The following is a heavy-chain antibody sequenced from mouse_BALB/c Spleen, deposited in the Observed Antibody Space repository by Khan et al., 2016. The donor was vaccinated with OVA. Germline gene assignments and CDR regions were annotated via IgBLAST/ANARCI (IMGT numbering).Heavy chain of an antibody. D-gene: IGHD2-3*01. V-gene: IGHV3-2*02. Sequence: VQLKQSGPGLVKPSQSLSLTCTVTGYSITSDYAWNWIRQFPGNKLGWMGYISYSGSTNYNPALQSRISITRDTSKNQFFLQLNSVTTEYTATYYCARDGSRYNYAMDYWGQGTSVTVSS. J-gene: IGHJ4*01. CDR1: GYSITSDYA. CDR2: ISYSGST. CDR3: ARDGSRYNYAMDY.